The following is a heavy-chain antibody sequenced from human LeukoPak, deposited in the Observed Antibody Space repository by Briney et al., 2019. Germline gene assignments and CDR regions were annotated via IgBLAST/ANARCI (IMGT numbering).Heavy chain of an antibody. CDR3: ARQGCSSTSCYGPNFDY. CDR2: IIPIFGTA. Sequence: SVKVSCKASGGTFSSYAISWVRQAPGQGLEWMGGIIPIFGTANYAQKFQGRVTITADESTSTAYMELSSLRSEDTAVYYCARQGCSSTSCYGPNFDYWGQGTLVTVSS. D-gene: IGHD2-2*01. J-gene: IGHJ4*02. CDR1: GGTFSSYA. V-gene: IGHV1-69*13.